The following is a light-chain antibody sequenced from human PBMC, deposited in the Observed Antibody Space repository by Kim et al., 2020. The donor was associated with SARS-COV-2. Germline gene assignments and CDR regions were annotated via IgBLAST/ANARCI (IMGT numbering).Light chain of an antibody. CDR3: QQYGSSPQT. V-gene: IGKV3-20*01. J-gene: IGKJ2*01. CDR2: GAS. Sequence: LSPGERATLSCSASQSVSSSSLAWYQRKPGQAPRLLIYGASSRAAGVPDRFSGSGSGTDFTLTISRLEPEDFAVYYCQQYGSSPQTFGQGTKLEI. CDR1: QSVSSSS.